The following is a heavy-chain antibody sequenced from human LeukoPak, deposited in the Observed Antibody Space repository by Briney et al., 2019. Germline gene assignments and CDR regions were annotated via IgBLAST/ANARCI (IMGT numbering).Heavy chain of an antibody. CDR2: INPNSGGT. D-gene: IGHD2-2*01. J-gene: IGHJ5*02. CDR1: GYTFTGYY. CDR3: ARDEGYCSSTSCYFWFDP. Sequence: ASVKVSCKASGYTFTGYYMHWVRQAPGQGLEWMGWINPNSGGTNYAQKFQGRVTMTRDTSISTAYMELSRLGSDDTAVYYCARDEGYCSSTSCYFWFDPWGQGTLVTVSS. V-gene: IGHV1-2*02.